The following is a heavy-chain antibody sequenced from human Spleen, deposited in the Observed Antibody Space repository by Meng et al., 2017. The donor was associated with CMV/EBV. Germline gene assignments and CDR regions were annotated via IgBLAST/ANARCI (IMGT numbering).Heavy chain of an antibody. Sequence: QPAPPGAGAAMLRPSETVSRNCPVSGCTSSGSSYFWGSIRQPLGKVGGRIGSIYYSGSTYYNQSLKSLATITVARSKYQLPLKLSSVTTADTSVYYCASIINDSGDYWGQGTLVTVSS. CDR2: IYYSGST. CDR1: GCTSSGSSYF. D-gene: IGHD3-10*01. CDR3: ASIINDSGDY. V-gene: IGHV4-39*07. J-gene: IGHJ4*02.